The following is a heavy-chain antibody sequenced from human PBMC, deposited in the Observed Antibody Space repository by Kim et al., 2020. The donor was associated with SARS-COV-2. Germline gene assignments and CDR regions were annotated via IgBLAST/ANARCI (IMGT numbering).Heavy chain of an antibody. CDR3: ARHIYDSSGYYYVGILYYYYYGMDV. J-gene: IGHJ6*02. Sequence: SETLSLTCTVSGGSISSSSYYWGWIRQPPGKGLEWIGSIYYSGSTYYNPSLKSRVTISVDTSKNQFSLKLSSVTAADTAVYYCARHIYDSSGYYYVGILYYYYYGMDVWGQGTTVTVSS. D-gene: IGHD3-22*01. CDR2: IYYSGST. V-gene: IGHV4-39*01. CDR1: GGSISSSSYY.